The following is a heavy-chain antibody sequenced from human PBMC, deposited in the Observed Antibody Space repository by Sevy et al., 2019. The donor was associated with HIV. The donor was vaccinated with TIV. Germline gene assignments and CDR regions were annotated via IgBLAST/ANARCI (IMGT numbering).Heavy chain of an antibody. J-gene: IGHJ5*02. CDR3: AHRLGGILEWSPFDP. CDR2: IYWDDDK. Sequence: SGPTLVNPTQTLTQTCTFSGFSLSTSRVGVGWIRQPPGKALEWLALIYWDDDKRYSPSLKSRLTITKDTSKNQVVLTMTNMDPVDTATYYCAHRLGGILEWSPFDPWGQGTLVTVSS. D-gene: IGHD3-3*01. V-gene: IGHV2-5*02. CDR1: GFSLSTSRVG.